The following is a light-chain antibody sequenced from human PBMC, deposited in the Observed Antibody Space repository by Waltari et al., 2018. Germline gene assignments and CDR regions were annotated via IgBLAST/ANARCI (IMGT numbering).Light chain of an antibody. CDR1: NIGRKN. Sequence: SYDLTQPLSVSVALGQTARITCGGNNIGRKNVNWYQQKPGQAPLLVIYRDTNRPSGIPERFSGSNLGNTATLTISRVQDGDEGDYYCQVWDSGTGVFGGGTKLTVL. V-gene: IGLV3-9*01. CDR2: RDT. CDR3: QVWDSGTGV. J-gene: IGLJ3*02.